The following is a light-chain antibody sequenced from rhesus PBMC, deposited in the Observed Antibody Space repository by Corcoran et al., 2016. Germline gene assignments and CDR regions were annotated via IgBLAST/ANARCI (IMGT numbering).Light chain of an antibody. CDR3: MQTLQTPWT. V-gene: IGKV2-78*01. Sequence: DIVMTQTPLSLPVTPGEPASISCRSSQSLLDSYGYTHLHWYLQQPGQSPQLLIYLGSNRASGVPDRVSGSGSGTDFTLKISRVEAEDVGVYYCMQTLQTPWTFGQGTKVEIK. CDR1: QSLLDSYGYTH. J-gene: IGKJ1*01. CDR2: LGS.